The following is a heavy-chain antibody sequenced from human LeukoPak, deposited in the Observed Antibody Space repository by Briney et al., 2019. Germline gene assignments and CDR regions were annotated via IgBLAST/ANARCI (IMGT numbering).Heavy chain of an antibody. J-gene: IGHJ5*02. CDR1: GCTFTGYY. V-gene: IGHV1-2*02. CDR2: INPNSGGT. Sequence: ASVKVSCKASGCTFTGYYMHWVRQAPGQGLEWMGWINPNSGGTNYAQKFQGRVTMTRDTSISTAYMELSRLRSDDTAVYYCARDPVVAAPYNWFDPWGQGTLVTVSS. CDR3: ARDPVVAAPYNWFDP. D-gene: IGHD2-15*01.